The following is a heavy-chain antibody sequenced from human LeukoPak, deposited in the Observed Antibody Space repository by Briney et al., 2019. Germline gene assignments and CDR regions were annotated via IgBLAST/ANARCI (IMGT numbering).Heavy chain of an antibody. CDR3: TKLKGWYGEGFFDY. J-gene: IGHJ4*02. CDR2: LYSGGAT. Sequence: GGSLRLSCAASGFTVSSNYMSWVRQPAGKGLEWVSVLYSGGATFYADSVQGRFTISRDTSKNTLYLQMNDLRADDTAVYYCTKLKGWYGEGFFDYWGQGTLVTVSS. V-gene: IGHV3-53*01. D-gene: IGHD6-19*01. CDR1: GFTVSSNY.